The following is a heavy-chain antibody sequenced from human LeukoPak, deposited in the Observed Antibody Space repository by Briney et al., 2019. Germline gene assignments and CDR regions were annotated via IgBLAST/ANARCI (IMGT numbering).Heavy chain of an antibody. CDR2: IYYSGST. Sequence: SETLSLTCTVSGGSVSSGSYFWSWIRQPPGKGLEWIGYIYYSGSTNYNPSLKSRVTISVDTSKNQFSLKLSSVTAADTAVYYCARDLSLDYWGQGTLVTVSS. CDR3: ARDLSLDY. J-gene: IGHJ4*02. V-gene: IGHV4-61*01. CDR1: GGSVSSGSYF.